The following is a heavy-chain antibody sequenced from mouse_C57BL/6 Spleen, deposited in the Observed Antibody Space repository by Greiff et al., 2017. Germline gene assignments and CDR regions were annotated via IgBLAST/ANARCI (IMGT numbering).Heavy chain of an antibody. Sequence: EVQLVESGGDLVKPGGSLKLSCAASGFTFSSYGMSWVRQTPDKRLEWVATISSGGSYTYYPDSVKGRFTISRDNAKNTLYLQMSSLKSEDTAMYYCARHDGRGDYWGQGTSVTVSS. V-gene: IGHV5-6*01. CDR3: ARHDGRGDY. CDR1: GFTFSSYG. CDR2: ISSGGSYT. J-gene: IGHJ4*01. D-gene: IGHD2-3*01.